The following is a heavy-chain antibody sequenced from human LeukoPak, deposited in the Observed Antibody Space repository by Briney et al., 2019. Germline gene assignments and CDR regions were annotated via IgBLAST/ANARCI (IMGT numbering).Heavy chain of an antibody. CDR3: ATEPPRRSYYYGSSGYYRGLFFDY. D-gene: IGHD3-22*01. J-gene: IGHJ4*02. CDR2: FDPEDGET. V-gene: IGHV1-24*01. CDR1: GYTLTELS. Sequence: ASVKVSCKVSGYTLTELSMHWVRQAPGKGLEWMGGFDPEDGETIYAQKFQGRVTMTEDTSTDTAYMELSSLRSEDTAVYYCATEPPRRSYYYGSSGYYRGLFFDYWGQGTLVTVSS.